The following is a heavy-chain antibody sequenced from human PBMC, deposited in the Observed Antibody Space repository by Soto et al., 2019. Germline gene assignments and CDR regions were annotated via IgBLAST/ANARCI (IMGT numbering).Heavy chain of an antibody. CDR3: AKELTSSGFFDY. J-gene: IGHJ4*02. D-gene: IGHD6-19*01. CDR1: GFTFSSYS. Sequence: GGSLRLSCAASGFTFSSYSMNWVRQAPGKGLEWVSAISGSGGTTYYADSVKGRSTISRDNSKNTLFLQMNSLRAEDTAVYYCAKELTSSGFFDYWGQGTLVTVS. CDR2: ISGSGGTT. V-gene: IGHV3-23*01.